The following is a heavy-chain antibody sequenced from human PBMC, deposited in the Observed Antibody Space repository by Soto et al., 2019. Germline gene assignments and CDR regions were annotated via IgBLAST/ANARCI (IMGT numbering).Heavy chain of an antibody. CDR2: IKTNSDGGTV. J-gene: IGHJ4*02. CDR1: GFTFRNAW. Sequence: GGSLRLSCAASGFTFRNAWMSWVRQAPGKGLEWIGRIKTNSDGGTVDYASPVKGRFTISRDDSKSMLYLDLNSLKTEDTGVYFCATVYCATTSCYAPFDYWGKGTLVTVSS. D-gene: IGHD2-2*01. V-gene: IGHV3-15*01. CDR3: ATVYCATTSCYAPFDY.